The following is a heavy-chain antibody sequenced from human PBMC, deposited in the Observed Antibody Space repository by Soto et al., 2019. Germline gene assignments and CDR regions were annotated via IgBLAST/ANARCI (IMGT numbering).Heavy chain of an antibody. Sequence: QVQLVQSGAEVKKPGSSVKVSCKASGGSLSNYGISWVRQAPGQGLEWMGAIIPVFGTPNYAQKFKDRVTITADESTTTVYMEVRSLTSEDTAVYYCARGDATKIVVTTYYAMDVRGQGTTVTVSS. V-gene: IGHV1-69*12. CDR2: IIPVFGTP. J-gene: IGHJ6*02. D-gene: IGHD3-22*01. CDR3: ARGDATKIVVTTYYAMDV. CDR1: GGSLSNYG.